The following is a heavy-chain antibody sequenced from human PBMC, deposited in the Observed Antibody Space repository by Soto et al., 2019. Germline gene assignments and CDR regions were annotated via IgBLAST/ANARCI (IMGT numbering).Heavy chain of an antibody. D-gene: IGHD6-13*01. CDR2: MNPNSGNT. CDR1: GYTFTSYD. CDR3: ARGSSSPNWFDP. J-gene: IGHJ5*02. Sequence: ASVKVSCKASGYTFTSYDINWVRQATGQGLEWMGWMNPNSGNTGYAQKFQGRVTMTRNTSISTAYMELSSLRSEDTAVYYCARGSSSPNWFDPWGQGTLVNVSS. V-gene: IGHV1-8*01.